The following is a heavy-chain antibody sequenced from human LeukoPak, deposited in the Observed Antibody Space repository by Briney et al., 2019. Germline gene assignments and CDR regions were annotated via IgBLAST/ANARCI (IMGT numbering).Heavy chain of an antibody. Sequence: PSQTLSLTCTVSGGSFSSGDYSWNWIRQPAGQGLEWIGRLFSSGTTNYNPSLKSRVTISGDTSNNQFSLKLTSVTAADTAVYYCARHPVGSGAYYFDYWGQGTLVTVSS. V-gene: IGHV4-61*02. CDR2: LFSSGTT. CDR1: GGSFSSGDYS. CDR3: ARHPVGSGAYYFDY. J-gene: IGHJ4*02.